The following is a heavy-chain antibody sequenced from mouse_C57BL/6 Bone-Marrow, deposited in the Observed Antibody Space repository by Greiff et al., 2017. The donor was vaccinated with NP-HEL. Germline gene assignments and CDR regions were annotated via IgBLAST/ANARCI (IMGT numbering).Heavy chain of an antibody. Sequence: VQLQQSDAELVKPGASVKISCKVSGYTFTDHTIHWMKQRPEQGLEWIGYIYPRDGSTKYNEKFKGKATLTADKSSSTAYMQLNSLASEDSAVYFCARSRYYGSSYRYVDVWGTGTTVTVSS. CDR1: GYTFTDHT. CDR2: IYPRDGST. D-gene: IGHD1-1*01. J-gene: IGHJ1*03. CDR3: ARSRYYGSSYRYVDV. V-gene: IGHV1-78*01.